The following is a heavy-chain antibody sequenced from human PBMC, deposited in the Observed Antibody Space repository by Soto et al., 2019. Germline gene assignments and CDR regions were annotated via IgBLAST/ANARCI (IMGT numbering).Heavy chain of an antibody. CDR1: GYSFTSYW. CDR2: IYPGDSDT. V-gene: IGHV5-51*01. Sequence: GESLKISCKGSGYSFTSYWIGWVRQMPGKGLEWMGIIYPGDSDTRYSPSFQGQVTISADKSISTAYLQWSSLKASDTAMYYCAIRVAPGNYYYGMDVWGQGTTVTVSS. J-gene: IGHJ6*02. CDR3: AIRVAPGNYYYGMDV. D-gene: IGHD3-10*01.